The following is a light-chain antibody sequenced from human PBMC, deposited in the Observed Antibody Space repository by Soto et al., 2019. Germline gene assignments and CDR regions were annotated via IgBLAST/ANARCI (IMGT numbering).Light chain of an antibody. Sequence: DIQMTQSPSTLSASVGDRVTITCRASQSISSWLAWYQQKPGKAPKLLIYKASSLEGGVPSRFSGSGSGTEFTLTISSLQPDDFATYYCQQYNSYLMTFGQGTKVEIK. J-gene: IGKJ1*01. CDR3: QQYNSYLMT. V-gene: IGKV1-5*03. CDR1: QSISSW. CDR2: KAS.